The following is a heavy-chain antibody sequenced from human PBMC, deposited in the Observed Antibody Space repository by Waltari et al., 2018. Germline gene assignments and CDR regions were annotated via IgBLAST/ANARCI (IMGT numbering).Heavy chain of an antibody. Sequence: QVQLQESGPGLAKPSETLSLTCSVSGYPISSGYYWGWIRQPPGKGLEWIGSIYHSGSTYYHPSLKGRVTISLDTSKNQFSLKLSSVTAADTAVYYCARVSGGDWVDPWGQGTLVTVSS. D-gene: IGHD3-10*01. CDR3: ARVSGGDWVDP. CDR2: IYHSGST. CDR1: GYPISSGYY. V-gene: IGHV4-38-2*02. J-gene: IGHJ5*02.